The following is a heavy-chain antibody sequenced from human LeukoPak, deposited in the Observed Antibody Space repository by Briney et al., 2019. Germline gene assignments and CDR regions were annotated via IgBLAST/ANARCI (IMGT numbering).Heavy chain of an antibody. CDR2: ISYDGSNK. J-gene: IGHJ6*02. CDR3: ARLGVSYYGVDV. V-gene: IGHV3-30-3*01. Sequence: QPGRSVRLSCAASGFTFSSYAMHWVRQAPGKGLEWVADISYDGSNKYYADSVKGRFTISRDNSKNTLYLQMNSLRGEDTAVYYWARLGVSYYGVDVWGQGTTVTVSS. CDR1: GFTFSSYA.